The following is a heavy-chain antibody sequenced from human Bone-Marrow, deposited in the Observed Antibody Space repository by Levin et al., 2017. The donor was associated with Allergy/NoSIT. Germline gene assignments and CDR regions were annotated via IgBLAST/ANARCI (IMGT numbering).Heavy chain of an antibody. CDR2: IYYSGST. V-gene: IGHV4-59*01. Sequence: SETLSLTCTVSGGSISSYYWSWIRQPPGKGLEWIGYIYYSGSTNYNPSLKSRVTISVDTSKNQFSLKLSSVTAADTAVYYCAREERGYCSGGSCYFDAFDIWGQGTMVTVSS. CDR1: GGSISSYY. CDR3: AREERGYCSGGSCYFDAFDI. D-gene: IGHD2-15*01. J-gene: IGHJ3*02.